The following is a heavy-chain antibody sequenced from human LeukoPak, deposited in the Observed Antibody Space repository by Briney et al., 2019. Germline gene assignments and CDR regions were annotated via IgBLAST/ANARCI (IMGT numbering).Heavy chain of an antibody. J-gene: IGHJ5*02. CDR3: ARVQVVVVAANWFDP. CDR1: GYSFTSYW. V-gene: IGHV5-51*01. D-gene: IGHD2-15*01. CDR2: IYPGDSDT. Sequence: GESLKISCKGSGYSFTSYWIGWVRQMPGKGLEWMGIIYPGDSDTRYSPSSQGQVTISADKSISTAYLQWSSLKASDTAMYYCARVQVVVVAANWFDPWGQGTLVTVSS.